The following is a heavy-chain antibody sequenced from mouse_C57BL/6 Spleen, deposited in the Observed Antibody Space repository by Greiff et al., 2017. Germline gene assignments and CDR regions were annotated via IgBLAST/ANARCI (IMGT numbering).Heavy chain of an antibody. V-gene: IGHV1-5*01. D-gene: IGHD1-1*01. CDR2: IYPGNSDT. CDR1: GYTFTSYW. J-gene: IGHJ4*01. Sequence: VQLQQSGTVLARPGASVKMSCKTSGYTFTSYWMHWVKQRPGQGLEWIGAIYPGNSDTSYNQKFKGKAKMTAVTSASTAYMELSSLTNEDSAVYYYTRGNYGTNALDYWGQGTSVTVSS. CDR3: TRGNYGTNALDY.